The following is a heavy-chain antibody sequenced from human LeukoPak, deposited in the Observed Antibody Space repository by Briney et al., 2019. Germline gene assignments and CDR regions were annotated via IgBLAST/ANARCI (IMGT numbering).Heavy chain of an antibody. CDR2: ISGGGDNT. V-gene: IGHV3-23*01. Sequence: PGGSLRLSCAASGFTVYNFPMSWVRQAPGRGLEWVSAISGGGDNTNYADSVKGRLTISRDSAKNSLYLQMNSLRVEDTAVYFCARSSIAAPGKVFWFDPWGQGTLVTVSS. CDR1: GFTVYNFP. J-gene: IGHJ5*02. CDR3: ARSSIAAPGKVFWFDP. D-gene: IGHD6-13*01.